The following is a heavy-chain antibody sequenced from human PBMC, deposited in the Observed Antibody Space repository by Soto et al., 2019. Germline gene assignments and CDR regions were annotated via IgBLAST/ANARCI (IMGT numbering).Heavy chain of an antibody. D-gene: IGHD5-12*01. CDR3: VRDWGRDGYNLPSLY. J-gene: IGHJ4*02. CDR2: IIPIFGTA. Sequence: QVQLVQSGAEVKKPGSSVKVPCKASGGTFSSYAISWVRQAPGQGLEWMGGIIPIFGTANYAQKFQGRVTITADESXTTAYMELSSLRSEDTAVYYCVRDWGRDGYNLPSLYWGQGTLVTVSS. CDR1: GGTFSSYA. V-gene: IGHV1-69*12.